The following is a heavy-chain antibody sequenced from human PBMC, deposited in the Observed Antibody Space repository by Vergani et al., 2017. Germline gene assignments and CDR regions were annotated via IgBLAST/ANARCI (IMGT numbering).Heavy chain of an antibody. D-gene: IGHD3-16*02. CDR3: ARCLMGESYRFDS. V-gene: IGHV4-34*02. CDR1: DASDSRYF. CDR2: INHSGSA. J-gene: IGHJ4*02. Sequence: QVQLQQWGAGLLKPSETLSLTCGVHDASDSRYFWNWIRQSPGKGLEWMGEINHSGSAVYNPSLKSRLTVSLDKSKNQIFLKVKSVTAADSAVYYCARCLMGESYRFDSGGPGTPVTVSP.